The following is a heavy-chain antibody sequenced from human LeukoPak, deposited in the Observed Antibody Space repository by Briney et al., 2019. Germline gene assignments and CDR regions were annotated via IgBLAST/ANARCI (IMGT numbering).Heavy chain of an antibody. CDR1: GASINSYY. CDR2: IYYSGST. D-gene: IGHD5-24*01. V-gene: IGHV4-59*01. J-gene: IGHJ4*02. Sequence: PSETLSLTCTVSGASINSYYWTWIRQPPGKGLEWIGHIYYSGSTNYNPSLKTRLTISVDTSKNRISLKVNSVTAADTALYYCARGRGGTYNHFFDYWGQGTLVTVSS. CDR3: ARGRGGTYNHFFDY.